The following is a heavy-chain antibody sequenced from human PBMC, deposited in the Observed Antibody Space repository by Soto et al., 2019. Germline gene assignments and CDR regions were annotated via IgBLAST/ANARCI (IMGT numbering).Heavy chain of an antibody. V-gene: IGHV3-49*03. CDR1: GFTLGDYA. CDR2: IRSKAYGGTT. J-gene: IGHJ4*01. D-gene: IGHD2-2*01. Sequence: EEQLAESGGGLVQPGRSLRLSCTAAGFTLGDYAVSWIRQAPGKGLEWVGFIRSKAYGGTTEYAASVKGRFTISRDDSKSIAYLQMNSLKTEDTAVYYCTRDLRYCSSSTCYAPDYWGQEPWSPSPQ. CDR3: TRDLRYCSSSTCYAPDY.